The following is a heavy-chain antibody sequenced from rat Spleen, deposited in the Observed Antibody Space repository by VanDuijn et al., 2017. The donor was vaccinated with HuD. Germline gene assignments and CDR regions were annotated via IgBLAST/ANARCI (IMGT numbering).Heavy chain of an antibody. CDR2: ISTSGGST. CDR1: GFTFSSYD. Sequence: EVQLVESDGGLVQPGRSLKLSCAASGFTFSSYDMAWVRQAPTKGMEWVASISTSGGSTYYRDSVKGRFTVSRDNTKSTLHLLMDSLRSEDTATYYCARRPYTTDSYFDCWGQGVMVTVSS. CDR3: ARRPYTTDSYFDC. V-gene: IGHV5S23*01. J-gene: IGHJ2*01. D-gene: IGHD1-6*01.